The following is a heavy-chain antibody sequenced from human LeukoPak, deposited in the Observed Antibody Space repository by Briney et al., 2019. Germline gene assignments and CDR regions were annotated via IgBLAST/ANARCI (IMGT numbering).Heavy chain of an antibody. CDR1: GYTFTGYF. J-gene: IGHJ4*02. Sequence: ASVKVSCKASGYTFTGYFIHWVRQAPGQGLEWMGWINPNNGDTQYAQRFQDRVTMTRDTSISTAHMELSRLTSDDMAVYYCARTMSYNWRIDYWGQGTLVTVSS. V-gene: IGHV1-2*02. D-gene: IGHD3-10*01. CDR2: INPNNGDT. CDR3: ARTMSYNWRIDY.